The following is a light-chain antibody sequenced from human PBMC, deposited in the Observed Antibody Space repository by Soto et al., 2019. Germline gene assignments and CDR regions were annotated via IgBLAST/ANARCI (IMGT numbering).Light chain of an antibody. CDR1: SSDVGGYNY. Sequence: QSALTQPASVSGSPGQSITISCTGTSSDVGGYNYVSWYQQHPGKAPKLMIYEVSNRPSGVSNRFSGSKSGNTASLTISGLQADDEADYYCSSYTGSSTLVFGGWTKLTVL. J-gene: IGLJ3*02. V-gene: IGLV2-14*01. CDR3: SSYTGSSTLV. CDR2: EVS.